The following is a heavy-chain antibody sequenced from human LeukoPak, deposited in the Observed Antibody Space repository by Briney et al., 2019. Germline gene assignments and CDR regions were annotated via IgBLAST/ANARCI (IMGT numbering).Heavy chain of an antibody. V-gene: IGHV1-69*05. Sequence: SVKVSCKASGGTFSSYAISWVRQAPGQGLEWMGGITPIFGTANYAQKFPGKVTITTDESTSTAYMELSSLRSEDKAVYYCAINNESGYSYGDYWGQGTLVTVSS. D-gene: IGHD5-18*01. CDR3: AINNESGYSYGDY. CDR2: ITPIFGTA. CDR1: GGTFSSYA. J-gene: IGHJ4*02.